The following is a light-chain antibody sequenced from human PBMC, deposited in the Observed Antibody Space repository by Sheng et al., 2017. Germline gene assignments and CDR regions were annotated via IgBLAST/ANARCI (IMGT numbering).Light chain of an antibody. V-gene: IGKV3-20*01. CDR1: QTVASSY. CDR2: DAS. Sequence: EIVLTQSPGTLPLSPGERATLSCRASQTVASSYLAWYQQKPGQAPRLLIYDASNRATGIPARFSGSGSGTDFTLTISRLEPEDFAVYYCQHYGNSPPVTFGLGPSGYQ. CDR3: QHYGNSPPVT. J-gene: IGKJ3*01.